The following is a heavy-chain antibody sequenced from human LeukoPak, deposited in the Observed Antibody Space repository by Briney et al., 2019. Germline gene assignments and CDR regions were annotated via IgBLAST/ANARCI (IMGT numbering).Heavy chain of an antibody. J-gene: IGHJ4*02. CDR1: GFTFSSYS. V-gene: IGHV3-21*01. CDR3: ARDLRKYYYDSSGYYLDY. Sequence: GGSLRLSCAASGFTFSSYSMNWVRQAPGKGLEWVSSISSSSSYIYYADSGKGRFTISRDNAKNSLYLQMNSLRAEDTAVYYCARDLRKYYYDSSGYYLDYWGQGTLVTVSS. D-gene: IGHD3-22*01. CDR2: ISSSSSYI.